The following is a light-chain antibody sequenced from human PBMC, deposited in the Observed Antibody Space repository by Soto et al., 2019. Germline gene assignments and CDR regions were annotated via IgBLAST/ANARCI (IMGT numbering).Light chain of an antibody. CDR1: RSVNNNY. CDR2: GAS. J-gene: IGKJ1*01. V-gene: IGKV3-20*01. CDR3: HQHGGSPET. Sequence: EIVLTLSPGTLSLSPGERATLSCRASRSVNNNYLAWYQQKPGQAPRLLIFGASSRATGIPDRFIGSGSGTEFILTISRLEPDDFAIYHCHQHGGSPETFGQGTKVDI.